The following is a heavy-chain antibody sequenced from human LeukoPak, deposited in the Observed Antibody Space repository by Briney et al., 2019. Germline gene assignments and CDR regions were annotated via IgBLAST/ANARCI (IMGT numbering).Heavy chain of an antibody. CDR3: ARERAVAGKLLVIAENWFDP. Sequence: PSETLSLTCAVYGGSFSGYYWSWIRQPPGKGLEWIGEINHSGSTNYNPSLKSRVTISVDTSKNQFSLKLSSVTAADTAVYYCARERAVAGKLLVIAENWFDPWGQGTLVTVSS. D-gene: IGHD6-19*01. CDR1: GGSFSGYY. J-gene: IGHJ5*02. CDR2: INHSGST. V-gene: IGHV4-34*01.